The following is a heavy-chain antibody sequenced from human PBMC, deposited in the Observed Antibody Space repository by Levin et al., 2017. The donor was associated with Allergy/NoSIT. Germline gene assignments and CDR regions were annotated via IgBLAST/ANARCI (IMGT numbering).Heavy chain of an antibody. CDR3: ARVRNAGGRGWFDA. J-gene: IGHJ5*02. CDR2: IYYSGST. CDR1: GGSIITGNYY. D-gene: IGHD2-8*02. V-gene: IGHV4-31*03. Sequence: SETLSLTCTVSGGSIITGNYYWSWIRQHPGKGLEWIGHIYYSGSTYYNPSLKSRHTISVDTSQNQFSLKVSSVTDADTDVYDCARVRNAGGRGWFDAWGQGSLVTVSS.